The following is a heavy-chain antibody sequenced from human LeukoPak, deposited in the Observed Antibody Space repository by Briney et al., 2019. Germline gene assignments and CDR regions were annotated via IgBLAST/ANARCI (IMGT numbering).Heavy chain of an antibody. Sequence: PGGSLRLSCAASGFTFSNYAMNWVRQAPGRGLEWVSAISGSGGSTYYADSVKGRFTISRDNSKNTLYLQMNSQRVEDTDVYYCAKDLAGSGSYSFDYWGQGTLVTVSS. D-gene: IGHD1-26*01. CDR3: AKDLAGSGSYSFDY. J-gene: IGHJ4*02. CDR1: GFTFSNYA. CDR2: ISGSGGST. V-gene: IGHV3-23*01.